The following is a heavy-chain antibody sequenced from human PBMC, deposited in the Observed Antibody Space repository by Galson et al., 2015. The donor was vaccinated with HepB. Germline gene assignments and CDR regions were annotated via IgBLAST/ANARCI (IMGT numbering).Heavy chain of an antibody. Sequence: SVKVSCKASGYTFFNYAITWVRQAPGQGLEWMGWINTHNSDTNYAQKPQDRVTLTTNTSTRTAYMELRSLRSDDTAVYYCARHIDNWFDTWGQGTLVTVSS. D-gene: IGHD5-12*01. J-gene: IGHJ5*02. CDR2: INTHNSDT. V-gene: IGHV1-18*01. CDR3: ARHIDNWFDT. CDR1: GYTFFNYA.